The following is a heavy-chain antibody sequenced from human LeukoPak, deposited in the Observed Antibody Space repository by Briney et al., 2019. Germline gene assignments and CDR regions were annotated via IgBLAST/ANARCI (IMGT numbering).Heavy chain of an antibody. D-gene: IGHD3-3*01. Sequence: GGSLRLSCAASGFTFSDYYMSWIRQAPGKGLEWVSAISGSGGSTYYADSVKGRFTISRDNSKNTLYLQMNSLRAEDTAVYYCAKDPTYYDFWSGYPYYYGMDVWGQGTTVTVSS. V-gene: IGHV3-23*01. CDR2: ISGSGGST. J-gene: IGHJ6*02. CDR1: GFTFSDYY. CDR3: AKDPTYYDFWSGYPYYYGMDV.